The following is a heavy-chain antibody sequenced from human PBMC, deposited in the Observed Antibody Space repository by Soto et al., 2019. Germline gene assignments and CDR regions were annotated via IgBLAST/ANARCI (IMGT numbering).Heavy chain of an antibody. D-gene: IGHD2-8*01. CDR3: ARLIGDSWLDS. V-gene: IGHV1-3*01. Sequence: ASVKVSSKASGYPFTSYAIHRLHQAPGQSLEWMGCINAGNGNTKYSQNFRGRFTINADTSNNQLSLQLNSVTPDDTAVYYCARLIGDSWLDSWGQGTLVTVSS. CDR1: GYPFTSYA. CDR2: INAGNGNT. J-gene: IGHJ5*01.